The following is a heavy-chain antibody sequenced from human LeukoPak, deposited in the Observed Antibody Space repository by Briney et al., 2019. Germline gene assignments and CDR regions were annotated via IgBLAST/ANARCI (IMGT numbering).Heavy chain of an antibody. J-gene: IGHJ6*03. Sequence: SETLSLTCTVSGGSISSYYWSWIRQPPGKGLEWIGYIYYSGSTNYNPSLKSRVTISVDTSKNQFSLKLSSVTAADTAVYYCARAGTTVTHYYYMDVWGKGTTDTVSS. CDR2: IYYSGST. CDR3: ARAGTTVTHYYYMDV. CDR1: GGSISSYY. D-gene: IGHD4-17*01. V-gene: IGHV4-59*01.